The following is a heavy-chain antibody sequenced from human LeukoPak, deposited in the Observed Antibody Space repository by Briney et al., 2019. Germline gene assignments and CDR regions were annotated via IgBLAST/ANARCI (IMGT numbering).Heavy chain of an antibody. CDR1: GFTFSNYG. V-gene: IGHV3-30*18. CDR2: ISYDGSDK. J-gene: IGHJ4*02. Sequence: GRSLRLSCAASGFTFSNYGMHWVRQAPGKGLEWVAVISYDGSDKDYADSVKGRFTISRDNSKNTLYLQMNSLRAEDTAVYYCAKDRRSSGWYYCDYWGQGTLVTVSS. D-gene: IGHD6-19*01. CDR3: AKDRRSSGWYYCDY.